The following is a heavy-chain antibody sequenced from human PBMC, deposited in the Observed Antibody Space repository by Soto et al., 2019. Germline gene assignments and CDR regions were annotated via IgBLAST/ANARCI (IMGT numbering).Heavy chain of an antibody. CDR3: ARRWTTGEIDY. Sequence: QVQLVQSGGEVKKPGASVKVSCKASGYIFNSFGISWVRQAPGQGHEWMGWISAYTGNTKYAQNFQGRVTMTTDTSTSTVYMELRSLRSDDTGVYYCARRWTTGEIDYWGQGTLVTVSS. CDR1: GYIFNSFG. V-gene: IGHV1-18*01. CDR2: ISAYTGNT. J-gene: IGHJ4*02. D-gene: IGHD4-17*01.